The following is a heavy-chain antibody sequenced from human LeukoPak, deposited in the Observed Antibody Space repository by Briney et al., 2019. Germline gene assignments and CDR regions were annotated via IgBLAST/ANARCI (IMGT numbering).Heavy chain of an antibody. Sequence: GGSLRLSCTASGYTFSDYSMIWVRQAPGKGLEWVANIKQDGSDKYYVDSVKGRFTISRDNSKNSLYLQMNSLRAEDTAVYYCARGGQYSFYWGQGTLVTVSS. J-gene: IGHJ4*02. CDR2: IKQDGSDK. CDR1: GYTFSDYS. CDR3: ARGGQYSFY. D-gene: IGHD5-18*01. V-gene: IGHV3-7*01.